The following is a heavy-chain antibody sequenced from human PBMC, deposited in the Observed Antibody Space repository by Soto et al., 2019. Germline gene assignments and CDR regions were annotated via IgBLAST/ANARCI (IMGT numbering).Heavy chain of an antibody. D-gene: IGHD3-22*01. V-gene: IGHV3-74*01. CDR1: RFTFSTYW. J-gene: IGHJ3*02. CDR3: AGDSIGYSYDVVDI. CDR2: INSDGTGT. Sequence: PGGSLRLSCAASRFTFSTYWMHWVRQAPGKGLVWVSRINSDGTGTSYADSVKGRITISRDNAKNTLYLQMNSLRSEDTAVYYCAGDSIGYSYDVVDIWVQGTMVTVSS.